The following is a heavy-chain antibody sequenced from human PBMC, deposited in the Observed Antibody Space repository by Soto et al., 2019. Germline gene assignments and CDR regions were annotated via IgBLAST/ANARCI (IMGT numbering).Heavy chain of an antibody. V-gene: IGHV3-9*01. CDR1: GFTFDDYA. CDR3: ATLLSIAAAGTPSRGMDV. J-gene: IGHJ6*02. Sequence: GGSLRLSCAASGFTFDDYAMHWVRQAPGEGLEWVSGISWNSGSIGYADSVKGRFTISRDNAKNSLYLQMNSLRAEDTALYYCATLLSIAAAGTPSRGMDVWGQGTMVTVSS. CDR2: ISWNSGSI. D-gene: IGHD6-13*01.